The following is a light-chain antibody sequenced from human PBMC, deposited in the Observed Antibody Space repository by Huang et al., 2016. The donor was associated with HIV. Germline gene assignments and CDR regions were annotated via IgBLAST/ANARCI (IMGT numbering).Light chain of an antibody. V-gene: IGKV3-15*01. Sequence: EIVMTQSPATLSVSPGERATLSCRAGQSVSSNLAWYQQKPGQSPRLLIYNTTTRATGAPARFSGSGSGTEFTLTNSSLQSEDFAVYYCQQYNNWPRTFGQGTKVDIK. CDR2: NTT. J-gene: IGKJ1*01. CDR1: QSVSSN. CDR3: QQYNNWPRT.